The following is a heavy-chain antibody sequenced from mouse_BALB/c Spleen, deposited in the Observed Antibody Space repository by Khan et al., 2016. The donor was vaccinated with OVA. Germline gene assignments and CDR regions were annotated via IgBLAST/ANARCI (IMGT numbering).Heavy chain of an antibody. CDR2: IFPGDDST. J-gene: IGHJ1*01. CDR1: GYTFTSYD. D-gene: IGHD1-1*02. V-gene: IGHV1-85*01. Sequence: VQLQESGAELVKPGASVKLSCKASGYTFTSYDINWVRQRPEQGLEWIGWIFPGDDSTKYNEKFKDKATLTTDKSSSTAYMQLSRLTSEDSAGYFGARHYDGGNLYWYFDVWGAGTTVTVSS. CDR3: ARHYDGGNLYWYFDV.